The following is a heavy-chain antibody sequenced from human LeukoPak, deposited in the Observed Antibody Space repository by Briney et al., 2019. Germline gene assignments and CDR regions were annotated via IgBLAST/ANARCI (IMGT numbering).Heavy chain of an antibody. CDR3: AKDRGVVVPAAFDY. CDR1: GFIFSSYW. V-gene: IGHV3-74*01. D-gene: IGHD2-2*01. Sequence: GGSLRLSCAASGFIFSSYWMHWVRQAPGKGLVWVSRINSDGSSTSYADSVKGRFTISRDNAKNTLYLQMNSLRVEDTALYYCAKDRGVVVPAAFDYWGQGTLVTVSS. CDR2: INSDGSST. J-gene: IGHJ4*02.